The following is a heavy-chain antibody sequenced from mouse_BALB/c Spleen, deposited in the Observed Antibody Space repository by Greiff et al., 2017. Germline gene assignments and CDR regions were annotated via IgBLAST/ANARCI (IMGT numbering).Heavy chain of an antibody. CDR1: GYTFTSYW. V-gene: IGHV1S127*01. CDR2: IDPSDSYT. CDR3: TGYAMDY. Sequence: VQLQQPGAELVKPGASVKMSCKASGYTFTSYWMHWVKQRPGQGLEWIGVIDPSDSYTSYNQKFKGKATLTVDTSSSTAYMQLSSLTSEDSAVYYCTGYAMDYWGQGTSVTVSS. J-gene: IGHJ4*01.